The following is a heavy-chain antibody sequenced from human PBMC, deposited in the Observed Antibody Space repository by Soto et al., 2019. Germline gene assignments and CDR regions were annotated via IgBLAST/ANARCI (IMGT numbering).Heavy chain of an antibody. V-gene: IGHV4-30-4*01. J-gene: IGHJ6*02. CDR1: GGSISSGDYY. D-gene: IGHD1-26*01. CDR3: ARVGRGSYFDYYYYYGMDV. Sequence: SETLSLTCTVSGGSISSGDYYWSWIRQPPGKGLEWIGYIYYSGSTYYNPSLKSRVTISVDTSKNQFSLKLSSVTAADTAVYYCARVGRGSYFDYYYYYGMDVWGQGTTVTVSS. CDR2: IYYSGST.